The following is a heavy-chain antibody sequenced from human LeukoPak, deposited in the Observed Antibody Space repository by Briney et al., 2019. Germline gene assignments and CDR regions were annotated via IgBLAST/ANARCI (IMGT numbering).Heavy chain of an antibody. J-gene: IGHJ5*02. CDR3: ARADIVATITWHIGWFDP. D-gene: IGHD5-12*01. CDR2: IYYSGST. CDR1: GGSISSSSYY. Sequence: PSETLSLTCTVSGGSISSSSYYWSWIRQPPGKGLEWIGYIYYSGSTNYNPSLKSRVTISVDTSKNQFSLKLSSVTAADTAVYYCARADIVATITWHIGWFDPWGQGTLVTVSS. V-gene: IGHV4-61*01.